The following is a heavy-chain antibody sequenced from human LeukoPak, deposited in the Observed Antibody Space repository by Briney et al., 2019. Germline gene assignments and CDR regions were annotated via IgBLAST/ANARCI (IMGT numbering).Heavy chain of an antibody. CDR2: IYYSGST. J-gene: IGHJ4*02. Sequence: PSETLSLTCTVSGGSISSSSYYWGWIRQRPGKGLEWIGSIYYSGSTYCNPSLKSRVTISVDTSKNQFSLKLSSVTAADTAVYYCARREQEFFDYWGQGTLVTVSS. CDR1: GGSISSSSYY. CDR3: ARREQEFFDY. D-gene: IGHD1/OR15-1a*01. V-gene: IGHV4-39*01.